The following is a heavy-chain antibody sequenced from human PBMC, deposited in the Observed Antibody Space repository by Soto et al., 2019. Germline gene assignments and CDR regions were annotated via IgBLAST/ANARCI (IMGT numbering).Heavy chain of an antibody. V-gene: IGHV3-30-3*01. Sequence: QVQLVESGGGVVQPGRSLRLSCAASGFTFSSYAMHWVRQAPGKGLAWVAVISYDGSNKYYADSVKGRFTISRDNSKNTLYLQMNSLRAEDTAVYYCARGLTPRGMDVWGQGTTVTVSS. CDR2: ISYDGSNK. CDR1: GFTFSSYA. CDR3: ARGLTPRGMDV. J-gene: IGHJ6*02. D-gene: IGHD3-9*01.